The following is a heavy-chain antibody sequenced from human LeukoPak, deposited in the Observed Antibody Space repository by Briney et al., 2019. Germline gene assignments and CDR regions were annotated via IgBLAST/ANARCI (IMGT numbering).Heavy chain of an antibody. CDR2: IYSGGST. CDR1: GFTVSSNY. J-gene: IGHJ4*02. Sequence: PGGSLRLSCAASGFTVSSNYMSWVRQAPGKGLEWVSVIYSGGSTYYADSVKGRYTISRDNSKNTLYLQMNSLRAEDTAVYYCAKDGASSSWYVSDYWGQGTLVTVSS. CDR3: AKDGASSSWYVSDY. D-gene: IGHD6-13*01. V-gene: IGHV3-53*01.